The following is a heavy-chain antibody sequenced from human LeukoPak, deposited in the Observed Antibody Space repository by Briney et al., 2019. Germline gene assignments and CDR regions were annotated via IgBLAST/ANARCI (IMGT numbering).Heavy chain of an antibody. J-gene: IGHJ4*02. D-gene: IGHD5-18*01. V-gene: IGHV4-34*01. CDR1: GGSFSDYY. CDR3: ARGLRRYSKAFPFDY. Sequence: SETLSLTCAVYGGSFSDYYWSWIRQPPGKGLEWFGEINHSGNTIYNPSLKSRVTISVDTSKNKFSLRLSSVTAADTTVYYCARGLRRYSKAFPFDYWGQGTLVTVSS. CDR2: INHSGNT.